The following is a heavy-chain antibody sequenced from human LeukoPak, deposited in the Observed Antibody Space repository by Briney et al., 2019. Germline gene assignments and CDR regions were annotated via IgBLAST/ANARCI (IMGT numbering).Heavy chain of an antibody. CDR2: IYYSGST. V-gene: IGHV4-39*07. Sequence: PSETLSLTCTVSGGSISSSSYYWGWICQPPGKGLEWIGSIYYSGSTYYNPSLKSRVTISVDMSKNQFSLKLSSVTAADTAVYYCARDRYSGSYIPFDYRGQGTLVTVSS. CDR3: ARDRYSGSYIPFDY. D-gene: IGHD1-26*01. J-gene: IGHJ4*02. CDR1: GGSISSSSYY.